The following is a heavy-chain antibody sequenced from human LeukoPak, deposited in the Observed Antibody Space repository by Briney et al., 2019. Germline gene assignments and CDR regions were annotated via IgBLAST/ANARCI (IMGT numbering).Heavy chain of an antibody. CDR1: GYTLTGYY. CDR2: INPNSGGT. Sequence: ASVKVSCKASGYTLTGYYMHWVRQAPGQGLEWMGWINPNSGGTNYAQKFQGRVTMTRDTSISTAYIELSRLRSDDTALYYCARARRDIVVRFDYWGQGTLVTVSS. D-gene: IGHD2-2*01. J-gene: IGHJ4*02. V-gene: IGHV1-2*02. CDR3: ARARRDIVVRFDY.